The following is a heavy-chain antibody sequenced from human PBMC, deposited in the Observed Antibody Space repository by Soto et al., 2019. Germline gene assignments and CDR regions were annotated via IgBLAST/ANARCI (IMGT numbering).Heavy chain of an antibody. V-gene: IGHV1-18*04. CDR1: GYTFTTYG. CDR3: ARDREAARPGWFDP. Sequence: QVQLVQSGAEVKKPGASLKVSCKASGYTFTTYGLSWVRQAPGQGLEWMGWISVYNGNTHYARAFEGRVTMTTDTSTSTAYIELRSLRSDDTAVYYCARDREAARPGWFDPWGQGTLVTVSS. CDR2: ISVYNGNT. J-gene: IGHJ5*02. D-gene: IGHD6-6*01.